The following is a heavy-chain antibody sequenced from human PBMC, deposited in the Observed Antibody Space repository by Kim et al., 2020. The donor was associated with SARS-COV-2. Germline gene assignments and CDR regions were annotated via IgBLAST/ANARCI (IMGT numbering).Heavy chain of an antibody. CDR2: ISAYNGNT. J-gene: IGHJ6*02. V-gene: IGHV1-18*04. D-gene: IGHD2-2*01. CDR3: ARDEDIVVVPAANGDYYYYGMDV. CDR1: GYTFTSYG. Sequence: ASVKVSCKASGYTFTSYGISWVRQAPGQGLEWMGWISAYNGNTNYAQKLQGRVTMTTDTSTSTAYMELRSLRSDDTAVYYCARDEDIVVVPAANGDYYYYGMDVWGQGTTVTVSS.